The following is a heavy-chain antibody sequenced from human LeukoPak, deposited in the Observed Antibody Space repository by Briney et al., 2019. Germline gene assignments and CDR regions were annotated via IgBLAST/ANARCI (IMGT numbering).Heavy chain of an antibody. V-gene: IGHV3-30*02. D-gene: IGHD4/OR15-4a*01. CDR1: GFTFSNYG. CDR2: IQYDGSNK. J-gene: IGHJ6*03. CDR3: AKELYGGYYYYMDV. Sequence: GGSLRLSCAASGFTFSNYGMHWVRQAPGKGLEWVAFIQYDGSNKYYADSVKGRFTISRDNSKKTLYLQMNSLRPEDTAVYYCAKELYGGYYYYMDVWGKGTTVTVSS.